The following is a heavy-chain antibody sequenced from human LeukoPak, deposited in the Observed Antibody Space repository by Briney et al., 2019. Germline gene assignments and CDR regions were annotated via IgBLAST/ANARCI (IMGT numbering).Heavy chain of an antibody. CDR1: GFTFNTYP. CDR3: ARDRLFYFHSPDYRAGYFYAMDV. CDR2: TSHDESYK. D-gene: IGHD3-22*01. J-gene: IGHJ6*02. Sequence: GGSLRLSCSASGFTFNTYPMHWVRQSPDKGLEWVAVTSHDESYKFYAESVKGRFTISRDNSNNTLYLQMNTLRPEDTSVYYCARDRLFYFHSPDYRAGYFYAMDVWGQGTTVTVSS. V-gene: IGHV3-30-3*01.